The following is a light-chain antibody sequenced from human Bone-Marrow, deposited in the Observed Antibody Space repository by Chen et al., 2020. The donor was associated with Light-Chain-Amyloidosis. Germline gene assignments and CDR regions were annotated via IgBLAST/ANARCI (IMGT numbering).Light chain of an antibody. CDR2: RDT. V-gene: IGLV3-25*03. Sequence: SYELTQPPSLSVSPGQTARITCSGDDLPTKYAYWYQQKPGEAPVLVIHRDTERPSGISERFSGSSSGTTATLTISGDQAEDEADYHWQSADSSGTYEEIFGGGTKLTVL. CDR3: QSADSSGTYEEI. CDR1: DLPTKY. J-gene: IGLJ2*01.